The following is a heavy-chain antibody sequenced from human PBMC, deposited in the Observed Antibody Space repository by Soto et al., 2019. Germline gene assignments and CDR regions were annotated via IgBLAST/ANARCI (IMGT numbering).Heavy chain of an antibody. CDR3: ALAPAAHILH. D-gene: IGHD2-2*01. V-gene: IGHV4-34*01. CDR2: INPSGTT. J-gene: IGHJ1*01. CDR1: GGSLSAYY. Sequence: QVQLQQWGAGLLKPSETLSLTCAVYGGSLSAYYWSWIRQPPGKGLEWIGEINPSGTTNYNPSLKSRVTISVDTPKNQFSLKLSSVTAADTAVYHCALAPAAHILHWGQGTLVTVSS.